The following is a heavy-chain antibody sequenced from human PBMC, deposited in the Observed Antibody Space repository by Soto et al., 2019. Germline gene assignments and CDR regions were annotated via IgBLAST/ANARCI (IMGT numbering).Heavy chain of an antibody. V-gene: IGHV2-70D*14. CDR3: ARMKPLGPYYFDF. CDR1: GFSLRTPGMR. Sequence: XGPTLVNPTQTLTLTCTVAGFSLRTPGMRVSWLRQPPGKALEWLGRVDWNDDAFYDTSLTTRLTISKENSRNRVVLTLTNVDPVDTASYYCARMKPLGPYYFDFWGQGALVTVSS. CDR2: VDWNDDA. D-gene: IGHD1-26*01. J-gene: IGHJ4*02.